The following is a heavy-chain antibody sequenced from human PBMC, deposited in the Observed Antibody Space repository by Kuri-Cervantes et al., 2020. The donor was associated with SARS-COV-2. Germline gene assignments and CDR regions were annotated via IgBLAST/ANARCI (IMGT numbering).Heavy chain of an antibody. CDR2: ISIRSSYI. J-gene: IGHJ4*02. D-gene: IGHD5-18*01. CDR3: ASSRGYSYGPTRY. CDR1: GFTFNGYT. V-gene: IGHV3-21*01. Sequence: GESLKISCATSGFTFNGYTMHWVRQAPGKGLEWVSSISIRSSYIYYADSVKGRFTISRDNAKNSLYLQMNSLRAEDTAAYYCASSRGYSYGPTRYWGQGTLVTVSS.